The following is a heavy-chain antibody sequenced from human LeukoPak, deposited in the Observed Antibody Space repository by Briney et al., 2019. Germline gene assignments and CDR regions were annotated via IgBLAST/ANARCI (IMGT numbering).Heavy chain of an antibody. CDR2: IYYSGIT. Sequence: SETLSLTCTVSGGSISGYFWTWIRQPPGKGLEWIGYIYYSGITDYNPSLNSRGTISVDTSKNQFSLKLSSVTAADTAVYYCARTSRHYYGSGSNLTPWPAGMDVWGQGTTVTVSS. CDR1: GGSISGYF. V-gene: IGHV4-59*01. D-gene: IGHD3-10*01. J-gene: IGHJ6*02. CDR3: ARTSRHYYGSGSNLTPWPAGMDV.